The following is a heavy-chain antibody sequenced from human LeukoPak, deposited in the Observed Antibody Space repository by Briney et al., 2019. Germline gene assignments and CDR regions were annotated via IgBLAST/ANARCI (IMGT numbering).Heavy chain of an antibody. V-gene: IGHV3-30*04. CDR2: ISSTGSAN. Sequence: GRSLSLSCAASGFTFSSYSRRWIRQPPGKGLEWVAGISSTGSANYNADSVKGRTTISRNTSKNPLHLQMNSLRADDTAVYYCARGVDRSGGYYFDCWGQGALVIVPS. D-gene: IGHD6-19*01. CDR1: GFTFSSYS. J-gene: IGHJ4*02. CDR3: ARGVDRSGGYYFDC.